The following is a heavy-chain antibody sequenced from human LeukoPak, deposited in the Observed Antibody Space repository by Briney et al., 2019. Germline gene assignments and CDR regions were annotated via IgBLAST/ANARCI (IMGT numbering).Heavy chain of an antibody. CDR2: IYYSGST. V-gene: IGHV4-39*01. CDR3: ARTPHTNLDQLLFYWYFDL. J-gene: IGHJ2*01. D-gene: IGHD2-2*01. Sequence: NPSETLSLTCTVSGGSVSSSNYYWGWIRQPPGKGLEWIGNIYYSGSTYYTPSLNSRVTISVDTSKNQFSLKLSSVTAADTAVYFCARTPHTNLDQLLFYWYFDLWGRGTLVTVSS. CDR1: GGSVSSSNYY.